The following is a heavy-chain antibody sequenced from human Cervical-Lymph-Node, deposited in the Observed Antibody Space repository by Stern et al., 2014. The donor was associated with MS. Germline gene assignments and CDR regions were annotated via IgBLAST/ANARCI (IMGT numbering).Heavy chain of an antibody. CDR1: GGSINSGGYY. J-gene: IGHJ4*02. D-gene: IGHD3-22*01. V-gene: IGHV4-31*03. Sequence: MQLVESGPGLVKPSQTLPLTCIVSGGSINSGGYYWSWIRQYPGKGLEWIGYIYYTGSAYYDPSLKSRLSMSIDTSKNQFSLNLNSVTAADTAVYYCARGARYSDSSGYYFYFDYWGQGTLVTVSS. CDR3: ARGARYSDSSGYYFYFDY. CDR2: IYYTGSA.